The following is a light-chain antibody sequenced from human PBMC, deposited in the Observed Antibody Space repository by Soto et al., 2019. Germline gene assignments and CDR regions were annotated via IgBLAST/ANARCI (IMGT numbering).Light chain of an antibody. CDR2: RIN. J-gene: IGLJ3*02. CDR3: ATWDDSVNGWV. CDR1: TSNIGSHY. Sequence: QSVLTQPPSASGTPGQTVTISCSGSTSNIGSHYVHWYQQLPGTAPKLLIHRINQRPSGVPDRFSSSKSGTSASLAISGLRSEDEADYYCATWDDSVNGWVCGGGTKVTVL. V-gene: IGLV1-47*01.